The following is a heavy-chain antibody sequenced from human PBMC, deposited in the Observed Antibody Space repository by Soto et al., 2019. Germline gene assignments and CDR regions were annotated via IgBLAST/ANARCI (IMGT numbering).Heavy chain of an antibody. Sequence: QVQLEQSGAEVKKPGSSVKVSCKASGGTFGRYAISWVRRAPGQSLEWMGQINAGFGATDLAQMFQGRVTITADKSTTTVYMELSRLRSDDTAVYYCATDCSGGSCYGGSGMDVWGQGTTVTVSS. D-gene: IGHD2-15*01. J-gene: IGHJ6*02. CDR2: INAGFGAT. V-gene: IGHV1-69*06. CDR1: GGTFGRYA. CDR3: ATDCSGGSCYGGSGMDV.